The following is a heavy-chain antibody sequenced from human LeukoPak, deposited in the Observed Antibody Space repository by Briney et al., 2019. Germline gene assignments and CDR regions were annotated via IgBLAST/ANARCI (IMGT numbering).Heavy chain of an antibody. J-gene: IGHJ4*02. V-gene: IGHV4-34*01. Sequence: SETLSLTCAVYGGSFSGYYWSWIRQPPGKGLEWIGEINHSGSTNYNPSLKSRVTISVDTSKNQFSLRLSSVTAADTAVYYCARGQGYYYDSSGPLGYWGQGTLVTVSS. CDR3: ARGQGYYYDSSGPLGY. D-gene: IGHD3-22*01. CDR2: INHSGST. CDR1: GGSFSGYY.